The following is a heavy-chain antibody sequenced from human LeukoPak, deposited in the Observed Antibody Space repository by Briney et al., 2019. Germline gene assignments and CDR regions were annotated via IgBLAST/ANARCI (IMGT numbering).Heavy chain of an antibody. J-gene: IGHJ5*02. Sequence: KPSETLSLTCTVSGGSISSSSYYWGWIRQPPGKGLEWIGSIYYSGSTHYNPSLKSRVTISVDTSKNQFSLELSSVTAADTAVYYCAGTLGFDPWGQGTLVTVSS. V-gene: IGHV4-39*01. CDR3: AGTLGFDP. CDR2: IYYSGST. CDR1: GGSISSSSYY.